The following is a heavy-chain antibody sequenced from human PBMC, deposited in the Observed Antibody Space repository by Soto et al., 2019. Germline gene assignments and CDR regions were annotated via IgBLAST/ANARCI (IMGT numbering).Heavy chain of an antibody. CDR2: ISLSSSNI. D-gene: IGHD1-26*01. CDR1: GFSFSNYA. Sequence: EVQLVESGGGLVQPGGSLRLSCVGSGFSFSNYAMDWVRQAPGKGLEWVSYISLSSSNIHYADSVQGRFTISRANAKNSRDLQMNSLRAEDTAVYYCASEPSRGSYWARYIDLWGRGTLVTVSS. V-gene: IGHV3-48*01. CDR3: ASEPSRGSYWARYIDL. J-gene: IGHJ2*01.